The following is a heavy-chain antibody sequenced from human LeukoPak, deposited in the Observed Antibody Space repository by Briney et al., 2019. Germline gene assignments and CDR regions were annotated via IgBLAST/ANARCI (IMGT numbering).Heavy chain of an antibody. CDR2: IRYDRRNQ. CDR3: AKGGYKYDSSGHNYLDY. J-gene: IGHJ4*02. D-gene: IGHD3-22*01. CDR1: GFTFSSYG. V-gene: IGHV3-30*02. Sequence: GGSLRLSCAASGFTFSSYGMHWVRQAPGKGLEWVAFIRYDRRNQYYADSVKGRFTISRDNSKNTLYLQMNSLRAEDTAVYYCAKGGYKYDSSGHNYLDYWGQGTLVTVSS.